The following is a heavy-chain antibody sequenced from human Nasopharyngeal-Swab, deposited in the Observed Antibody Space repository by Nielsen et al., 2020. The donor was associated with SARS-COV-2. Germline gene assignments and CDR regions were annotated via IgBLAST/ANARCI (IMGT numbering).Heavy chain of an antibody. D-gene: IGHD4-23*01. Sequence: GGSLRLSCAASGFTFSNYGMHWVRQAPGKGLEWAAVIWYDGSNKYYADSVKGRFTVSRDNSKNTVYLQMSSLRGEDTAVYYCAAAPSGDYGGYWGQGTLVTVSS. V-gene: IGHV3-33*01. CDR3: AAAPSGDYGGY. J-gene: IGHJ4*02. CDR1: GFTFSNYG. CDR2: IWYDGSNK.